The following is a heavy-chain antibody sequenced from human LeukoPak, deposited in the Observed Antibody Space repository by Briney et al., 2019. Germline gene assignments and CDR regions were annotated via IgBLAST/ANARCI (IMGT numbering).Heavy chain of an antibody. CDR3: ASGYSGYDIPFFDY. CDR1: GFTVSSNY. V-gene: IGHV3-53*01. Sequence: PGGSLRLSCAASGFTVSSNYMSWVRQAPGKGLEWVSVIYSGGSTYYADSVKGRFTISRDNSKNTLYLQMNSLSAEDTAVYYCASGYSGYDIPFFDYWGQGTLVTVSS. CDR2: IYSGGST. D-gene: IGHD5-12*01. J-gene: IGHJ4*02.